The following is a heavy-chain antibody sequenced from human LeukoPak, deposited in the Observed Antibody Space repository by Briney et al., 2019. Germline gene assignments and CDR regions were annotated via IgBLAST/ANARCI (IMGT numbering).Heavy chain of an antibody. J-gene: IGHJ6*02. CDR1: GFTFSSYA. CDR3: ARGLIAAAGTGYYYYHGLDV. CDR2: IKQDGSER. V-gene: IGHV3-7*04. D-gene: IGHD6-13*01. Sequence: AGGSLRLSCAASGFTFSSYAMSWVRQAPGKGLEWVAYIKQDGSERYYVDSVKGRFTISRDNAKNSLFLQMNSLRVEDTAVYYCARGLIAAAGTGYYYYHGLDVWGQGTTVTVSS.